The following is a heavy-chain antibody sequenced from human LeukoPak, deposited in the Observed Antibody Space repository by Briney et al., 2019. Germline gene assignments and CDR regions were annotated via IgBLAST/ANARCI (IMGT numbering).Heavy chain of an antibody. V-gene: IGHV3-21*01. D-gene: IGHD6-19*01. CDR1: GFTFSNYG. CDR3: AKSSGWNYYYYYMDV. J-gene: IGHJ6*03. CDR2: ISSSSTYI. Sequence: GGSLRLSCAASGFTFSNYGMNWVRQAPGKGLKWVSSISSSSTYIYYADSVKGRFTISRDNAKNSLYLQMNSLRAEDTAVYYCAKSSGWNYYYYYMDVWGKGTTVIASS.